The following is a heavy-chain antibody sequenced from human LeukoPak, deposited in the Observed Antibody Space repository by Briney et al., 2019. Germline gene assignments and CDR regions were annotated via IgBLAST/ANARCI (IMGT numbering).Heavy chain of an antibody. Sequence: SETLSLTCSVSGGSISSGTYYWSWIRQPAGKGLEWIGRLYTSGTTNYNPSLKSRVSISIDTSKNQFSLKLSSVTAADTAVYYCARDDGLWSPYSYYFYLDVWGKGTTVTVSS. CDR1: GGSISSGTYY. D-gene: IGHD2-21*01. CDR3: ARDDGLWSPYSYYFYLDV. V-gene: IGHV4-61*02. J-gene: IGHJ6*03. CDR2: LYTSGTT.